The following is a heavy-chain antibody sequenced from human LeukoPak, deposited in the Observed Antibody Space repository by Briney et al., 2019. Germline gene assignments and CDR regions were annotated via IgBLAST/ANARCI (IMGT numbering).Heavy chain of an antibody. V-gene: IGHV3-23*01. D-gene: IGHD2-15*01. J-gene: IGHJ4*02. CDR2: IGSGGTT. CDR3: AKPPLPLGYCSGGSCYFLDY. Sequence: PGGSLRLSCAASGFTFSSYGITWVRQAPGKGLEWVSGIGSGGTTYYADSVKGRLTISRDNSKNTLYLQMNSLRAEDTAVYYCAKPPLPLGYCSGGSCYFLDYWGQGTLVTVSS. CDR1: GFTFSSYG.